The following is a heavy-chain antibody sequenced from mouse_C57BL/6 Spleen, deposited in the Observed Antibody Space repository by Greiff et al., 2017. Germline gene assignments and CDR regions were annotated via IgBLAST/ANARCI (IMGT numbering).Heavy chain of an antibody. J-gene: IGHJ1*03. CDR3: ARLHYYGSSYRYFDV. CDR1: GYSFTGYY. V-gene: IGHV1-42*01. D-gene: IGHD1-1*01. Sequence: VQLQQSGPELVKPGASVKISCKASGYSFTGYYMNWVKQSPEKSLEWIGEINPSTGGTTYNQKFKAKATLTVDKSSSTAYMQLKSLTSEDSAVYYCARLHYYGSSYRYFDVWGTGTTVTVSS. CDR2: INPSTGGT.